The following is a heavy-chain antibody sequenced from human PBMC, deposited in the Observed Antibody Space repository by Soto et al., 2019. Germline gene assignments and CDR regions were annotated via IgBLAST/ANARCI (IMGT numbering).Heavy chain of an antibody. CDR1: GGSFRGYY. CDR2: INRSGST. D-gene: IGHD6-13*01. J-gene: IGHJ4*02. Sequence: SETLSLTFAIYGGSFRGYYWIGIRQPPGKGLEWIGEINRSGSTNYNPSLKSRVTISVDTSKNQFSLKLSSVTAADTAVYYCARGGIAAAQPVNYWGQGTLVT. CDR3: ARGGIAAAQPVNY. V-gene: IGHV4-34*01.